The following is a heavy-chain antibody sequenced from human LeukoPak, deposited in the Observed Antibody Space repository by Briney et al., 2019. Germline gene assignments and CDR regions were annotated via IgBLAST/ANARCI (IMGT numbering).Heavy chain of an antibody. V-gene: IGHV3-48*02. J-gene: IGHJ4*02. CDR1: GFTFTNYN. Sequence: GRSLRLSCAASGFTFTNYNMNWVRQTPGKGLEWVSHISSGSSTIYYTDSVKGRFTISRDNAKNSLYLQMNSLRDEDTAVYYCARGYYDSSGYLTFDYWGQGTLVTVSS. CDR2: ISSGSSTI. D-gene: IGHD3-22*01. CDR3: ARGYYDSSGYLTFDY.